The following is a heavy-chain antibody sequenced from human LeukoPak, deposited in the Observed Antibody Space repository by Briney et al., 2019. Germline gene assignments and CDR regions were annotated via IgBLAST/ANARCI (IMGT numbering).Heavy chain of an antibody. J-gene: IGHJ4*02. CDR1: GFTFSNYG. V-gene: IGHV3-30*03. Sequence: PGGSLRLSCAASGFTFSNYGMHWVRQAPGKGLEWVAVISYDGSNKYYVDSVKGRFTISRDNSKSTLYLQMNSLRAEDTAVYYCARGGGYSNSLFDSWGQGTLVTVSS. D-gene: IGHD6-13*01. CDR3: ARGGGYSNSLFDS. CDR2: ISYDGSNK.